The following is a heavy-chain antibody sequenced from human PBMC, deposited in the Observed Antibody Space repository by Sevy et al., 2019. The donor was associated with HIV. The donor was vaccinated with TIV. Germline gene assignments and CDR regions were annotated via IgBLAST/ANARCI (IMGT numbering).Heavy chain of an antibody. D-gene: IGHD5-18*01. CDR1: GFTFRSHG. CDR2: IGGSGSDT. Sequence: GGSLRLSCAASGFTFRSHGMNWVRQPPGKGLEWVSAIGGSGSDTYFADSVKGRFTISRDNSKNTLYLQMNSLRDDDTAVYYCARRSEGYSYGFFDCWGQGTLVTVSS. J-gene: IGHJ4*02. V-gene: IGHV3-23*01. CDR3: ARRSEGYSYGFFDC.